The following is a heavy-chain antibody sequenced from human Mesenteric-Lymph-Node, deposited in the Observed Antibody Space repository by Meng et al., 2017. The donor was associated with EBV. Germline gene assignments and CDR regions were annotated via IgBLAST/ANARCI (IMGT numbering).Heavy chain of an antibody. J-gene: IGHJ4*02. V-gene: IGHV4-59*01. CDR1: GGSIRSYY. D-gene: IGHD2-21*02. CDR3: ARSYCGDDCYPFDY. CDR2: IYNGGNT. Sequence: QLPESGQGLWKPAGTLSLTCTVSGGSIRSYYWSWIRQSPGKGLEWIGYIYNGGNTKYNPSLKSRVTISVDTSKNQFSLKLNSVTAADTAVYYCARSYCGDDCYPFDYWGQGTLVTVSS.